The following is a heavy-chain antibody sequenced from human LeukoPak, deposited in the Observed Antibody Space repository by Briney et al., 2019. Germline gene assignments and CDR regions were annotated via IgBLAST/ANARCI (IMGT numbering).Heavy chain of an antibody. J-gene: IGHJ4*02. D-gene: IGHD2-21*02. CDR2: IDSSSSSK. V-gene: IGHV3-21*01. CDR3: LRGDRRDF. CDR1: GFNFNTET. Sequence: GGSLRLSCAAAGFNFNTETMNWVRQAPGKGLEWLSSIDSSSSSKFYAHSVRGRFIISRDNARKSLYLQMNSVTAEDTAVYFCLRGDRRDFWGQGTLLVVSS.